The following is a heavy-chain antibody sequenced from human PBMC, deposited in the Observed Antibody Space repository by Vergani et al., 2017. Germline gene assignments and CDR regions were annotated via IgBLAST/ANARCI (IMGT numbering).Heavy chain of an antibody. J-gene: IGHJ4*02. CDR1: GYIFSNYW. V-gene: IGHV5-51*01. CDR2: IYPGDSDT. CDR3: ARRYCSSGICNLDY. Sequence: EVPLVQSGAEVKTPGESLKISCKGSGYIFSNYWIVWVRQMPGKGLEWMGIIYPGDSDTRYSPSFQGQVTISADKYITTAYLQWSSLKASDTAMYYCARRYCSSGICNLDYWGQGTLVTVSS. D-gene: IGHD2-15*01.